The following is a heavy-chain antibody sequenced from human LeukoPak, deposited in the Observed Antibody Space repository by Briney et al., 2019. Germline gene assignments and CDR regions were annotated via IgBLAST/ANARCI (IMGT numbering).Heavy chain of an antibody. V-gene: IGHV3-7*03. CDR2: IKQDGSEK. D-gene: IGHD3-10*01. CDR3: ATALLWFGELSQSDY. Sequence: PGGPLRLSCAASGFTFSSYWMSWVRQAPGKGLEWVANIKQDGSEKYYVDSVKGRFTISRDNAKNSLYLQMNSLKTEDTAVYYCATALLWFGELSQSDYWGQGTLVTVSS. CDR1: GFTFSSYW. J-gene: IGHJ4*02.